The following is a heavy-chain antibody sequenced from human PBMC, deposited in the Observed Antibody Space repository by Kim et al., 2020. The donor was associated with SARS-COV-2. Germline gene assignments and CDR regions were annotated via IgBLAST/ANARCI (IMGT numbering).Heavy chain of an antibody. Sequence: STYYNPSLKGRVTISVDTSKNQFSLKLSSVTAADTAVYYCARDRGKRFDYWGQGTLVTVSS. CDR2: ST. CDR3: ARDRGKRFDY. V-gene: IGHV4-39*07. J-gene: IGHJ4*02.